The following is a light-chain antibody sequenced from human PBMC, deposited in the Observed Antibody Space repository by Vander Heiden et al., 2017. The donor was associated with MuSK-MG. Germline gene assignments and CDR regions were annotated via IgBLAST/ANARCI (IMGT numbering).Light chain of an antibody. CDR2: DVS. CDR3: CSYAGSYTYV. V-gene: IGLV2-11*01. J-gene: IGLJ1*01. Sequence: QSALTQPRSVSGSPGQSVTISCSGTGGNVGTYNYVSWYQQKPGKAPKLMIYDVSWRPAGVPDRFSGSKSGRTASLTISGLQDEDEADYYCCSYAGSYTYVFGGGTTVTVL. CDR1: GGNVGTYNY.